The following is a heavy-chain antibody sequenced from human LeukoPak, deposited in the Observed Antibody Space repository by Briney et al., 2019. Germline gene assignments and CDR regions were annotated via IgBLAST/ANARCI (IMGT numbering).Heavy chain of an antibody. CDR2: ITSSGGST. Sequence: PGGSLRLSCAASGFTFSSYTMTWVRQAPGKGLEWVSVITSSGGSTYYAESVKGRFIISRDNSKNTLFLQMNSLRADDTAVYYCAKEGSQVLEALDYWGQGILVTVSS. D-gene: IGHD4/OR15-4a*01. V-gene: IGHV3-23*01. CDR3: AKEGSQVLEALDY. CDR1: GFTFSSYT. J-gene: IGHJ4*02.